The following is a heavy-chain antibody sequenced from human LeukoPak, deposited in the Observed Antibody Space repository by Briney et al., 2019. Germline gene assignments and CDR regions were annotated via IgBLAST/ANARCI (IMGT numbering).Heavy chain of an antibody. V-gene: IGHV3-7*01. CDR3: VSDDGGRSGAIYYDAFDV. CDR1: GYTFNTYW. CDR2: IDQSGSTK. J-gene: IGHJ3*01. D-gene: IGHD1-26*01. Sequence: PGGSLRLSCAASGYTFNTYWMIWVRQAPGKGLEWVANIDQSGSTKYYVDSLKGRFTISRDNAKNSLYLQMNSLRAEDTAVYYCVSDDGGRSGAIYYDAFDVRGQGTMVTVSS.